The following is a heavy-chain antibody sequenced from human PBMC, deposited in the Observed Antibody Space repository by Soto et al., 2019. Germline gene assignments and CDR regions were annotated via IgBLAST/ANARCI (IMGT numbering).Heavy chain of an antibody. V-gene: IGHV4-61*01. Sequence: SETLSLTCTFSGGSVSSCNYYWSWIRKPPGKRLEWLGYIYYTGSTTYSPPLKSRVTMSVDASKKQFSLKLKFVTAADTGEYYCARERNGHNTVFDYCDQGLRFTVFS. CDR2: IYYTGST. D-gene: IGHD2-2*02. CDR3: ARERNGHNTVFDY. J-gene: IGHJ4*02. CDR1: GGSVSSCNYY.